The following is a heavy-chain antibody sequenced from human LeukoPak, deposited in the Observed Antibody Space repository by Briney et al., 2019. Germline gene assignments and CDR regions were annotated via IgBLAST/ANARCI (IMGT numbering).Heavy chain of an antibody. J-gene: IGHJ3*02. CDR2: INPNSGGT. Sequence: ASVKVSCKASGYTFTGYFMHWVRQAPGQGLEWMGWINPNSGGTNYAQKFQGRVTMTRDTSISTAYMELSRLRSDDPAVYYCARGRIVVATYVGAFDIWGQGTMVTVSS. CDR3: ARGRIVVATYVGAFDI. D-gene: IGHD2-21*01. CDR1: GYTFTGYF. V-gene: IGHV1-2*02.